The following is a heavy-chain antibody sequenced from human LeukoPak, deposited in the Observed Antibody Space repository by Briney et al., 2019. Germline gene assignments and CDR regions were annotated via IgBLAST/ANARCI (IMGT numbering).Heavy chain of an antibody. CDR3: ARSRDAEMAIDY. D-gene: IGHD5-24*01. V-gene: IGHV5-51*01. CDR1: GYRFTSYW. CDR2: SYPGGCDT. J-gene: IGHJ4*02. Sequence: GGSLKISFKGSGYRFTSYWIGWVRPMPGKGLEWMGISYPGGCDTRYSPSCQGQVTILAGKSNSTAYLQWSSLKASDTAMYYCARSRDAEMAIDYWGQGTLVTVSS.